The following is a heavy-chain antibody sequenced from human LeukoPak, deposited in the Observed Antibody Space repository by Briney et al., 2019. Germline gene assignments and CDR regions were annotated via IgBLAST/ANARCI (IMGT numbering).Heavy chain of an antibody. V-gene: IGHV3-33*01. Sequence: GGSLRLSCAASGFTFSSYGMHWVGQAPGKGLGSGAVIWSAGSNKYYADSVKGRFTISRDNSKNTLDLQMNSLRAEDTAVYYCARDQGYCSGGSCFPKESFDYWGQGTLVTVSS. CDR1: GFTFSSYG. CDR2: IWSAGSNK. CDR3: ARDQGYCSGGSCFPKESFDY. J-gene: IGHJ4*02. D-gene: IGHD2-15*01.